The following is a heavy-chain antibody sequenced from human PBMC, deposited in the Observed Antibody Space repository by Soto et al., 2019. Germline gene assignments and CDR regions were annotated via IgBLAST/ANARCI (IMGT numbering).Heavy chain of an antibody. Sequence: EVPLLESGGGLVQPGGSLRLSCAASGFTFSTYAMNWVRQAPGQGLEWVSGLSGSGDRTYYADSVKGRFTVSRDKSKTTLYLQMNSLRAEDTAVFYCAKERSSGWSVDYWGQGTLVTVSS. CDR2: LSGSGDRT. J-gene: IGHJ4*02. V-gene: IGHV3-23*01. CDR3: AKERSSGWSVDY. D-gene: IGHD6-19*01. CDR1: GFTFSTYA.